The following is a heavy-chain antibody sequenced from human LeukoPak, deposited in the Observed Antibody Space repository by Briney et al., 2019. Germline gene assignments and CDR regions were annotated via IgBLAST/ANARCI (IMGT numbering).Heavy chain of an antibody. J-gene: IGHJ4*02. CDR1: GFTVSSNY. D-gene: IGHD3-16*02. CDR3: ARDGVFHYDYVWGSYRPPHFDY. V-gene: IGHV3-66*01. CDR2: IYSGGST. Sequence: GGSLRLSCAASGFTVSSNYMSWVRQAPGKGLEWVSVIYSGGSTYYADSVKGRFTISRDNSKNTLYLQMNSLRAEDTAVYYCARDGVFHYDYVWGSYRPPHFDYWGQGTPVTVSS.